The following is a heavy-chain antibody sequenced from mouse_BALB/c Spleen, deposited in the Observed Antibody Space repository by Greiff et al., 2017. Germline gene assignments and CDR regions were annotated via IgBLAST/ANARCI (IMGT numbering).Heavy chain of an antibody. CDR2: IDPENGNT. CDR3: AGRYYGSSYVEYFDV. Sequence: EVQLQQSGAELVRPGALVKLSCKASGFNIKDYYMHWVKQRPEQGLEWIGWIDPENGNTIYDPKFQGKASITADTSSNTAYLQLSSLTSEDTAVYYCAGRYYGSSYVEYFDVWGAGTTVTVSS. J-gene: IGHJ1*01. V-gene: IGHV14-1*02. CDR1: GFNIKDYY. D-gene: IGHD1-1*01.